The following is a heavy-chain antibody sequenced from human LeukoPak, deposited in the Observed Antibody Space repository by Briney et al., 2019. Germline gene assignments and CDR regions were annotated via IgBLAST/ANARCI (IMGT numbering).Heavy chain of an antibody. CDR2: VNPYTVNT. Sequence: ASVKAPCMASAYTFPSSYMHWERQAPGQGLEWMGIVNPYTVNTTYAQKFQGRVTMTRDTSTSTVYMELSRLRSEDTAVYYCARDHTGGGSSWSDNWFDPWGQGTLVTVSS. V-gene: IGHV1-46*01. CDR1: AYTFPSSY. D-gene: IGHD6-13*01. CDR3: ARDHTGGGSSWSDNWFDP. J-gene: IGHJ5*02.